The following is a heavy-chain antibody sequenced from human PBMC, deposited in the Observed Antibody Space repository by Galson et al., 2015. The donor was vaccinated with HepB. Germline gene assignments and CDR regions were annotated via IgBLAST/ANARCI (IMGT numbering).Heavy chain of an antibody. V-gene: IGHV3-15*01. J-gene: IGHJ5*02. CDR3: TTDVYYSTYWSWLDP. D-gene: IGHD2-8*02. CDR1: GFPFNNAW. Sequence: SLRLSCAASGFPFNNAWMTWVRQAPGMGLEWVGRLKSKTDGETTDYAAPVKGRFTISRDDSKNRLYLQMNSLKPEDTAVYYCTTDVYYSTYWSWLDPWGQGTLVTVSS. CDR2: LKSKTDGETT.